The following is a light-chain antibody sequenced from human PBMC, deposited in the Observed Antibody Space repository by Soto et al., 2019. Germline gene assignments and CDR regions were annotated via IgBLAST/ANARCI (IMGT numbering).Light chain of an antibody. J-gene: IGKJ5*01. CDR1: QSVSSY. Sequence: EIVLTQSPATLSLSPGERATLSCRASQSVSSYLAWYQQKPGQAPRLLIYDASNRATGIPARFSGSGSGTDFTLTISSLEPEDFAVYYCQQYHNSPITFGQGTRLEIK. V-gene: IGKV3-11*01. CDR2: DAS. CDR3: QQYHNSPIT.